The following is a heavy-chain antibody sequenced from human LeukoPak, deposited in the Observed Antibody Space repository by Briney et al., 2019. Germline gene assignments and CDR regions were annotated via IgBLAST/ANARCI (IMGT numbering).Heavy chain of an antibody. J-gene: IGHJ4*02. V-gene: IGHV3-23*01. D-gene: IGHD6-25*01. CDR3: AKDRSIVAAAIFDY. CDR2: ISGSGGST. Sequence: VRXAPGKGLEXVSVISGSGGSTHYADSVKGRFTISRDNSKNTLYLQMNSLRAEDTAVYYCAKDRSIVAAAIFDYWGQGTLVTVSS.